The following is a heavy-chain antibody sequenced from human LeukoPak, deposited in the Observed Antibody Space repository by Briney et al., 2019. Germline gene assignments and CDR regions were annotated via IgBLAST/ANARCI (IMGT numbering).Heavy chain of an antibody. D-gene: IGHD6-6*01. V-gene: IGHV3-33*06. J-gene: IGHJ4*02. CDR2: MWYDGSNK. Sequence: GRSLRLSCAASGFTFSTYGMNWVRQAPGKGLEWVALMWYDGSNKYYPDSVKGRFTISRDNSKNTLYPQMNSLRAEDTAVYYCAKSSSSSLGPFDYWGQGTLVTVSS. CDR3: AKSSSSSLGPFDY. CDR1: GFTFSTYG.